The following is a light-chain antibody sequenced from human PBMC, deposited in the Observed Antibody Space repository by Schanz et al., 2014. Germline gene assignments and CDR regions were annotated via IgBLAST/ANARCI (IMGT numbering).Light chain of an antibody. Sequence: EIVLTQSPATLSVSPGERATLSCRASQNVDSNLAWYQQTPGQAPRLLIYDASNRATGIPARFGGIGSGTDFTLTISSLQPEDFALYYCQQYNNWLWAFGQGTKVGIK. CDR2: DAS. V-gene: IGKV3D-15*01. CDR3: QQYNNWLWA. CDR1: QNVDSN. J-gene: IGKJ1*01.